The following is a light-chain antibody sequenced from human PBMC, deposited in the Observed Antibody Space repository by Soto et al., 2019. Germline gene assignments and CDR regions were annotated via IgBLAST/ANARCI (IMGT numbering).Light chain of an antibody. Sequence: DIQMTQSPSTLSASVGDRVTITCRASQSISSWLAWYQQKPGKAPKLPIYKASSLESGVPSRFSGSGSGTEFTLTISSLQPDDFATYYRQQYNSYPWTFGQGTKVEIK. V-gene: IGKV1-5*03. CDR2: KAS. CDR3: QQYNSYPWT. CDR1: QSISSW. J-gene: IGKJ1*01.